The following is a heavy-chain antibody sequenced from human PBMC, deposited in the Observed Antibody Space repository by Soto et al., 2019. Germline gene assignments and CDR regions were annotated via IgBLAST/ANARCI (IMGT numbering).Heavy chain of an antibody. D-gene: IGHD1-1*01. CDR1: GFTFSYHA. CDR3: ARGKTTSAFSAMDV. CDR2: ISYDGDNK. V-gene: IGHV3-30-3*01. J-gene: IGHJ6*02. Sequence: QVQLVESGGGVVQPGRSLRLSCAASGFTFSYHALNWVRQAPGKGLEWVAVISYDGDNKYIAESVKGRFTISRDNSKNTVSLQMNSLRAEDTAMYVCARGKTTSAFSAMDVWGQWTTVTVSS.